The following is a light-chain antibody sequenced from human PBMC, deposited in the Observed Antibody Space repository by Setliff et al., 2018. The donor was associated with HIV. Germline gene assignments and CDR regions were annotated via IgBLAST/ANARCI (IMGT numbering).Light chain of an antibody. Sequence: QSALAQPASVSGSPGQSITISCTGTSSDVGSYNLVSWYQQHPGKAPKLMIYDVSNRPSGVSNRFSGSKSGNTASLTISGLQAEDEADYYCSSYTSSYTFVFGTGTKVTV. CDR1: SSDVGSYNL. J-gene: IGLJ1*01. CDR3: SSYTSSYTFV. CDR2: DVS. V-gene: IGLV2-14*02.